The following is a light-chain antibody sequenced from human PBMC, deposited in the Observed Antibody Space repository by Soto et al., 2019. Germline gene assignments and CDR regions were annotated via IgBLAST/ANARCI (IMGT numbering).Light chain of an antibody. CDR1: SSDVGAYNS. J-gene: IGLJ1*01. Sequence: QSVLAQPASVSGSPGQSITISCTGTSSDVGAYNSVSWYQQHPHRAPQDIIYKGTQRPSGVSNRFSGSTSGNAASPTIFDLQTEEQAESFCCSSAPETPEVCGTATKVT. CDR2: KGT. CDR3: CSSAPETPEV. V-gene: IGLV2-23*01.